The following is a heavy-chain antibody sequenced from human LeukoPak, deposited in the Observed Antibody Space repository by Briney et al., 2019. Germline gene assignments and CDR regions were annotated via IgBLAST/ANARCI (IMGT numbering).Heavy chain of an antibody. CDR1: GFTFSSYE. CDR2: ISSSGSTI. Sequence: GGSLRLSCAASGFTFSSYEMNWVRQAPGKGLEWVSYISSSGSTIYYADSVKGRFTISRDNAKNSLYLQMNSLRVGDTAVYYCARDVKGRWELLGSHDYWGQGTLVTASS. CDR3: ARDVKGRWELLGSHDY. D-gene: IGHD1-26*01. J-gene: IGHJ4*02. V-gene: IGHV3-48*03.